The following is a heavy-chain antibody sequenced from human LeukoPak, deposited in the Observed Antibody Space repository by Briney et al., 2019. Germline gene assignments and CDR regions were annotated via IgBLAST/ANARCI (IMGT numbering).Heavy chain of an antibody. D-gene: IGHD6-13*01. CDR2: INHSGST. CDR1: GGSFSGYY. J-gene: IGHJ4*02. V-gene: IGHV4-34*01. CDR3: ARGRSIAAAGTPYFDY. Sequence: SETQSLTCAVYGGSFSGYYWSWIRQPPGKGLEWIGEINHSGSTNYNPSLKSRVTISVDTSKNQFSLKLSSVTAADTAVYYCARGRSIAAAGTPYFDYWGQGTLVTVSS.